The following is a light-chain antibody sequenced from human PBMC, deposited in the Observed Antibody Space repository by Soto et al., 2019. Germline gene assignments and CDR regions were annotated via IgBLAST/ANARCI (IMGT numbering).Light chain of an antibody. CDR3: QQYETFSGT. CDR1: QDISNF. J-gene: IGKJ1*01. CDR2: DAS. V-gene: IGKV1-33*01. Sequence: DIQMTQSPSSLSASVGDRVTITCQASQDISNFLNWYQQKPGKAPKLLIYDASNLETGVPSRFSGSASGTDFTFTISSLQPEDIATYYCQQYETFSGTFGPGTKVDIK.